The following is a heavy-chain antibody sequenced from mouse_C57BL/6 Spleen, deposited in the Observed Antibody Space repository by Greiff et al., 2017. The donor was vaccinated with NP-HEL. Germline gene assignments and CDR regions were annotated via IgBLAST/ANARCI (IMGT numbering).Heavy chain of an antibody. CDR1: GFSLTSYG. J-gene: IGHJ3*01. D-gene: IGHD4-1*01. CDR2: IWSGGST. CDR3: ASQLTGPFAY. V-gene: IGHV2-2*01. Sequence: VQLQQSGPGLVQPSQSLSITCTVSGFSLTSYGVHWVRQSPGKGLEWLGVIWSGGSTDYNAAFISRLSISKDNSKSQVFFKMNSLQADDTAIYYCASQLTGPFAYWGQGTLVTVSA.